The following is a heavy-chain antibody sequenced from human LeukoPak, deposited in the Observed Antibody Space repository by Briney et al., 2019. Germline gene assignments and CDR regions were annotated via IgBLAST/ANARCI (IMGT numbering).Heavy chain of an antibody. Sequence: ASVKVSCKASSYTFTGYYMHWVRQAPGQGREWMGWINPHSGDTNYAQKFQGRVTMTRDTSTSTAYMEVSRLRSDDTAVYYCAKDMRSRGYSGYDCFDYWGQGTLVTVSS. CDR2: INPHSGDT. V-gene: IGHV1-2*02. CDR3: AKDMRSRGYSGYDCFDY. CDR1: SYTFTGYY. J-gene: IGHJ4*02. D-gene: IGHD5-12*01.